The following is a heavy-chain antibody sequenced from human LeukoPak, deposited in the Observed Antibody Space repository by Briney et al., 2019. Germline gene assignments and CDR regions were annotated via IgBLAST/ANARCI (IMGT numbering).Heavy chain of an antibody. CDR2: IWYDGSNK. CDR1: GFTFSSYA. CDR3: ARRVGDYFDY. V-gene: IGHV3-33*08. J-gene: IGHJ4*02. Sequence: GGSLRLSCAASGFTFSSYAMSWVRQAPGKGLEWVAVIWYDGSNKYYADSVKGRFTISRDNSKNTLYLQMNSLRAEDTAVYYCARRVGDYFDYWGQGTLVTVSS. D-gene: IGHD1-26*01.